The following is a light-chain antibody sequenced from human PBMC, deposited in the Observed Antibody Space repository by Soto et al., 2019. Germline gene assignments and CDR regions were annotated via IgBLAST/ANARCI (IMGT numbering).Light chain of an antibody. J-gene: IGLJ1*01. CDR2: EVS. V-gene: IGLV2-8*01. CDR1: SSDVGGYNY. CDR3: SSYAGSKNFV. Sequence: QSVLTQPPSASGSPGQSVTISCTGTSSDVGGYNYVSWYQQHPGKAPKLMIYEVSKRPSGVPDRFSGSKSGNTASLTVSGLQAEDEAYYYCSSYAGSKNFVFGTGTKVTVL.